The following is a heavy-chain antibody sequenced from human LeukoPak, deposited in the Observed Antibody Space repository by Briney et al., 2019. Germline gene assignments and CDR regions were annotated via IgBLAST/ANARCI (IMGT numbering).Heavy chain of an antibody. V-gene: IGHV4-38-2*01. CDR1: GYSISSGYY. J-gene: IGHJ4*02. CDR3: ARQGDFWSGYLGY. D-gene: IGHD3-3*01. CDR2: IYYSGST. Sequence: SETLSLTCAVSGYSISSGYYWGWIRQPPGKGLEWIGSIYYSGSTYYNPSLKSRVTISVDTSKNQFSLKLSSVTAADTAVYYCARQGDFWSGYLGYWGQGTLVTVSS.